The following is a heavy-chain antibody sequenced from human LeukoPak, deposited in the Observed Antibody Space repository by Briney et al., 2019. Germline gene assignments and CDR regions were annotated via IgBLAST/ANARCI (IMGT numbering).Heavy chain of an antibody. CDR2: INHTGST. J-gene: IGHJ1*01. V-gene: IGHV4-34*01. CDR1: GGSFSSYY. D-gene: IGHD4-23*01. Sequence: SETLSLTCAVYGGSFSSYYWSWIRQPPGKGLEWIGEINHTGSTKYNPSLKSRVTISIDTSKNQFSLKLSSVTAADTAVYYCARYLDYGGNSRVFQHWGQGTLVTVSS. CDR3: ARYLDYGGNSRVFQH.